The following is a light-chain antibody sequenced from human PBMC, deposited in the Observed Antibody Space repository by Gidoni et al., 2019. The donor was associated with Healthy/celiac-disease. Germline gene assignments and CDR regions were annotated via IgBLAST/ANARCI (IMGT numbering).Light chain of an antibody. V-gene: IGKV3-11*01. CDR1: QSVSSY. Sequence: EIVLTQSPATLSLSPGERATLSCRASQSVSSYLAWYQQKPGQAPRLLIYDASNRATGIPARFSGSGSGTDFTLPISSLAPEDFAVYYCQQRGTFGQGTKVEIK. CDR3: QQRGT. CDR2: DAS. J-gene: IGKJ1*01.